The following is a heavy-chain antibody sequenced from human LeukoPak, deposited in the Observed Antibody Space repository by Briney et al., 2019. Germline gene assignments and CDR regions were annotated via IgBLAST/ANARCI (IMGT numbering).Heavy chain of an antibody. V-gene: IGHV4-31*03. Sequence: PSQTLSLTCSVSGGSIGSRGYYWTWIRQHLGKGLEWIGYIPHSGKTYYNPSLKTRVTISLDTSNNHFSLTLNSVTAADTAVYYCARARDVCGGGCPEVANWFDPWGQGTPVTVSS. CDR1: GGSIGSRGYY. CDR2: IPHSGKT. D-gene: IGHD2-21*02. J-gene: IGHJ5*02. CDR3: ARARDVCGGGCPEVANWFDP.